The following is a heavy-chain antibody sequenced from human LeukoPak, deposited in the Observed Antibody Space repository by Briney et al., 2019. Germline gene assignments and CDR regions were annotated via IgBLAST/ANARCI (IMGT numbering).Heavy chain of an antibody. V-gene: IGHV3-43*01. Sequence: GGSLRLSCAAFGFTFDDYMMHWVRQAPGKGLEWVALISWDGNSIYYADSVKGRFTISRDNGKNSLYLQMLNLRTEDTAFYYCAKDVATVGIVDFWGQGTLVTVSS. CDR2: ISWDGNSI. J-gene: IGHJ4*02. CDR1: GFTFDDYM. D-gene: IGHD2-21*01. CDR3: AKDVATVGIVDF.